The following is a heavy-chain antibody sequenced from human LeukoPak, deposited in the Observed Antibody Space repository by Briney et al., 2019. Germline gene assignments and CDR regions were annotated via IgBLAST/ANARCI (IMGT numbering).Heavy chain of an antibody. V-gene: IGHV3-15*01. J-gene: IGHJ4*02. Sequence: GGSLRLSCAASGFTFSNAWMSWVRQAPGKGLEWVGRIKSKTDGGTTDYAAPVKGRFTISRDDSKNTLYLQMNSLKTEDTAVYYCNTDPEITMVRGVITQGYWGQGTLVTVSS. CDR3: NTDPEITMVRGVITQGY. D-gene: IGHD3-10*01. CDR1: GFTFSNAW. CDR2: IKSKTDGGTT.